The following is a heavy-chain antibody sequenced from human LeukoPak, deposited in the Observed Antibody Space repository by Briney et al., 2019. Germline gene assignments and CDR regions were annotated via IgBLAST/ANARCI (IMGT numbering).Heavy chain of an antibody. Sequence: SQTLSLTCTVSGGSISSGSYYWSWIRQPAGKGLEWIGYIYHSGSTYYNPSLKSRVTISVDRSKNQFSLKLSSVTAADTAVYYCARGKYQLLIDWGQGTLVTVSS. D-gene: IGHD2-2*01. CDR1: GGSISSGSYY. CDR3: ARGKYQLLID. CDR2: IYHSGST. V-gene: IGHV4-30-2*01. J-gene: IGHJ4*02.